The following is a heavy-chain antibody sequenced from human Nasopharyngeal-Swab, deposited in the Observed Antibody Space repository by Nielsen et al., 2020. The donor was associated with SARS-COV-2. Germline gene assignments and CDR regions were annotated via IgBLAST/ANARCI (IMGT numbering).Heavy chain of an antibody. V-gene: IGHV1-24*01. J-gene: IGHJ4*02. CDR2: FDPEDGET. CDR3: AWEEPALVGATFDY. D-gene: IGHD1-26*01. Sequence: ASVKVSCKVSGYTLTELSMHWVRQAPGEGLEWMGGFDPEDGETIYAQKFQGRVTITADKSTSTAYMELSSLRSEDTAVYYCAWEEPALVGATFDYWGQGTLVTVSS. CDR1: GYTLTELS.